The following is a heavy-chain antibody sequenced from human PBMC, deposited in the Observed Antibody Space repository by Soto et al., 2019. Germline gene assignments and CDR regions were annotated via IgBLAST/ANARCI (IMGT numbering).Heavy chain of an antibody. CDR1: GGTFSSYA. V-gene: IGHV1-69*13. D-gene: IGHD6-19*01. CDR2: IIPIFGTA. Sequence: ASVKVSCKASGGTFSSYAISWVRQAPGQGLEWMGGIIPIFGTANYAQKFQGRVTITADESTSTAYMELSSLRSEDTAVYYCASPYSSGWMPLWNWGQGTLVTVSS. CDR3: ASPYSSGWMPLWN. J-gene: IGHJ4*02.